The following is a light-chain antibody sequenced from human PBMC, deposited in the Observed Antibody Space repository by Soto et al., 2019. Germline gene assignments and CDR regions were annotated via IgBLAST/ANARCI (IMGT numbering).Light chain of an antibody. Sequence: ESILTQSPYTLSYSPGERATPDCTASQTVSSNYLAWCQQRPGQANRLIIYGEYTRAAGIKDRFSGSGSGTDFTLTITRIEPEDSAVYFCKPSTGPQTTLGNGTRVELK. CDR3: KPSTGPQTT. CDR1: QTVSSNY. J-gene: IGKJ5*01. V-gene: IGKV3-20*01. CDR2: GEY.